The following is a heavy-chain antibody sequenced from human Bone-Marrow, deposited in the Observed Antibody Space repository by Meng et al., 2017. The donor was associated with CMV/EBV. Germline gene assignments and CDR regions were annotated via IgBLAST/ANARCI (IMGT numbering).Heavy chain of an antibody. D-gene: IGHD2-2*01. Sequence: GESLKISCAASGFTFSSYWMSWVRQAPGKGLEWVANIKQDGSEKYYVDSVKGRFTISRDNAKNSLYLQMNSLRAEDTAVYYCAREVGYGMDVWGQGTTVTFSS. J-gene: IGHJ6*02. CDR1: GFTFSSYW. CDR2: IKQDGSEK. V-gene: IGHV3-7*01. CDR3: AREVGYGMDV.